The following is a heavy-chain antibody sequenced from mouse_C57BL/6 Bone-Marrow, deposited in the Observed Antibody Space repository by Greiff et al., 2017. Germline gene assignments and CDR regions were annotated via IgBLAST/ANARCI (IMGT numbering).Heavy chain of an antibody. Sequence: LVESGPELVKPGASVKLSCKASGYTFTSYDINWVKQRPGQGLEWIGWIYPRDGSTKYNEKFKGKATFTVDTSSSTAYMELHSLTSEGSAVYFCARDYGSSYWYFDVWGTGTTVTVSS. V-gene: IGHV1-85*01. J-gene: IGHJ1*03. CDR1: GYTFTSYD. D-gene: IGHD1-1*01. CDR2: IYPRDGST. CDR3: ARDYGSSYWYFDV.